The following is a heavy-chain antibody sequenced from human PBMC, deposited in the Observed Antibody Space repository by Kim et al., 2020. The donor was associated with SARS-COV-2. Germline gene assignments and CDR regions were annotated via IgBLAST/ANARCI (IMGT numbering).Heavy chain of an antibody. Sequence: GGSLRLSCAASGFTFSNAWMSWVRQAPGKGLEWVGRIKSKTDGGTTDYAAPVKGRFTISRDDSKNTLYLQMNSLKTEDTAVYYCTTLHHSSSWYDWPAPFDYWGQGTLVTVSS. D-gene: IGHD6-13*01. CDR1: GFTFSNAW. J-gene: IGHJ4*02. CDR2: IKSKTDGGTT. V-gene: IGHV3-15*01. CDR3: TTLHHSSSWYDWPAPFDY.